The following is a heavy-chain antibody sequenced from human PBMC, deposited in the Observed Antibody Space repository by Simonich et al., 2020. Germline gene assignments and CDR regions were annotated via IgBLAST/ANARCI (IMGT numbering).Heavy chain of an antibody. Sequence: QVQLQESGPGLVKPSETLSLTCTVSGGSISSYYWSWIRQPPGKGLDWIGYIYYGGSTNYNPSLKSRVTISVDTSKNQFSLKLSSVTAADTAVYYCARHDRWLQFYFDYWGQGTLVTVSS. V-gene: IGHV4-59*08. D-gene: IGHD5-12*01. CDR3: ARHDRWLQFYFDY. CDR1: GGSISSYY. CDR2: IYYGGST. J-gene: IGHJ4*02.